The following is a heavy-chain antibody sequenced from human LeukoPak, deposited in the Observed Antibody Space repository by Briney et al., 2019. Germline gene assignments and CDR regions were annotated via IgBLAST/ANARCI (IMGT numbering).Heavy chain of an antibody. V-gene: IGHV4-59*01. CDR2: LFFGGST. Sequence: PSETLSLTCTVSGASISTYYRSWIRQPPGKGLEWIGYLFFGGSTNYNPSLKSRVTISSDTSKNQLSLKLTSLTAADTAVYYCARAGGGWSFDYLGQGTLVTVSS. CDR1: GASISTYY. CDR3: ARAGGGWSFDY. J-gene: IGHJ4*02. D-gene: IGHD6-19*01.